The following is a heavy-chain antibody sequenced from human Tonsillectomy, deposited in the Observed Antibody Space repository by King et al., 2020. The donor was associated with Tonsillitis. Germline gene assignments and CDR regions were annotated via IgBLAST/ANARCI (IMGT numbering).Heavy chain of an antibody. CDR1: GYTFTSYD. CDR2: MNPNSGNT. D-gene: IGHD3-3*01. CDR3: ARAQYYDFWSGYYSYYYGMDV. J-gene: IGHJ6*02. V-gene: IGHV1-8*01. Sequence: QLVQSGAEVKKPGASVNVSCKVSGYTFTSYDINWVRQATGQGLEWMGWMNPNSGNTGYAQKFQGRVTMTRNTSISTAYMELSSLRFEDTAVYYCARAQYYDFWSGYYSYYYGMDVWGQGTTVTVSS.